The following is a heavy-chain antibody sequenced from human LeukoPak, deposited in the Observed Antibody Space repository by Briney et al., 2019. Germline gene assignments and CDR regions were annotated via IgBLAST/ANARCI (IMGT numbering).Heavy chain of an antibody. J-gene: IGHJ4*02. D-gene: IGHD1-26*01. V-gene: IGHV3-20*04. CDR1: GFTFDDYD. Sequence: AVTLTLTCAASGFTFDDYDMSWVRQAPGKGLEWVTGLNWNGGTTGYSDSVKGRFTISRDNAKNSLDLQMNSRRAEDTALYYCASGMGAIDYWGQGTLVTVSS. CDR3: ASGMGAIDY. CDR2: LNWNGGTT.